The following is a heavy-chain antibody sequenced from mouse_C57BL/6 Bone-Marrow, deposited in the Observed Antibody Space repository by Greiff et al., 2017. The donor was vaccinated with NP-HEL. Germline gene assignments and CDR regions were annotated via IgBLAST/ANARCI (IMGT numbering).Heavy chain of an antibody. CDR2: INPYNGGT. D-gene: IGHD1-1*01. CDR1: GYTFTDYY. CDR3: ARGYYYYGSSLDY. V-gene: IGHV1-19*01. Sequence: VQLQQSGPVLVKPGASVKMSCKASGYTFTDYYMNWVKQSHGKSLEWIGVINPYNGGTSYNQKFQGKATLTVDKSSSTAYMELNSLTSEDSPVYDCARGYYYYGSSLDYWGQGTTLTGSS. J-gene: IGHJ2*01.